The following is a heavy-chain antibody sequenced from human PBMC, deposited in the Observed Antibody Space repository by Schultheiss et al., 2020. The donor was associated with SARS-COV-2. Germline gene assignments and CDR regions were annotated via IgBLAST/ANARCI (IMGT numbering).Heavy chain of an antibody. V-gene: IGHV4-61*01. CDR1: GGSVSSGSYY. D-gene: IGHD2-15*01. Sequence: SQTLSLTCTVSGGSVSSGSYYWSWIRQPPGKGLEWIGYIYYSGSTNYNPSLKSRVTISVDTSKNQFSLKLSSVTAADTAVYYCARDGGGGIVEGGWFDPWGQGTLVTVS. CDR2: IYYSGST. CDR3: ARDGGGGIVEGGWFDP. J-gene: IGHJ5*02.